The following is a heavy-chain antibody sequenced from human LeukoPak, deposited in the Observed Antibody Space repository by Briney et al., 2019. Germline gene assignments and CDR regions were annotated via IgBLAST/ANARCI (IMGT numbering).Heavy chain of an antibody. CDR3: ARHRNEYDYGDYQVIDY. J-gene: IGHJ4*02. V-gene: IGHV4-39*01. CDR1: GGSISSSSYY. D-gene: IGHD4-17*01. CDR2: IYYSGST. Sequence: SETLSLTCTVFGGSISSSSYYWGWIRQPPGKGLEWIGSIYYSGSTYYNPSLKSRVTISVDTSKNQFSLKLSSVTAADTAVYYCARHRNEYDYGDYQVIDYWGQGTLVTVSS.